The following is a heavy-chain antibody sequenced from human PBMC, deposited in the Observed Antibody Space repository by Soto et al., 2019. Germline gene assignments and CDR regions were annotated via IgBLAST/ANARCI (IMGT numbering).Heavy chain of an antibody. J-gene: IGHJ6*02. CDR3: ARDHNSSSSRSHYYYYGMDV. Sequence: GGSLRLSCAASGFTFSSYGMHWVRQAPGKGLEWVAVIWYDGSNKYYADSVKGRFTISRDNSKNTLYLQMNSRRAHAAAVYYCARDHNSSSSRSHYYYYGMDVWGQGTTVTVSS. CDR2: IWYDGSNK. V-gene: IGHV3-33*01. CDR1: GFTFSSYG. D-gene: IGHD6-6*01.